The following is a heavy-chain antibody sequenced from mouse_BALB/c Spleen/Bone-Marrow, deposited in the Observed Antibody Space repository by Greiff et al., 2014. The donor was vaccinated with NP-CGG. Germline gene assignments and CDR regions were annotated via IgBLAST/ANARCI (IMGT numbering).Heavy chain of an antibody. CDR2: ISSGSSTI. CDR3: VRAGSGSGYFDY. CDR1: GFTFSSFG. D-gene: IGHD1-1*01. V-gene: IGHV5-17*02. Sequence: DVQLVESGGGLVQPGGSRKLSCAASGFTFSSFGMHWVRQAPEKGLEWVAYISSGSSTIYYGDTVMGRFTISRDNPKNTLFLQMTSLRSEDTATYYGVRAGSGSGYFDYWGQGTTLTVSS. J-gene: IGHJ2*01.